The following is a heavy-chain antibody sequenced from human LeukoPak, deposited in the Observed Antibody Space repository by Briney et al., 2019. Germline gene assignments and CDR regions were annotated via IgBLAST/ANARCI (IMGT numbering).Heavy chain of an antibody. J-gene: IGHJ4*02. CDR3: ARDGGRGTYYYDSSGYPTGPGWAY. CDR1: GFTFSDYY. V-gene: IGHV3-11*06. CDR2: ISCSSSYI. D-gene: IGHD3-22*01. Sequence: PGGSLRLSCAASGFTFSDYYMSWIRQAPGKGLEWVSSISCSSSYIYYADSVKGRFPISRDNAKNSLYLQMNSLRAEDTAVYYCARDGGRGTYYYDSSGYPTGPGWAYWGRGTLVTVSS.